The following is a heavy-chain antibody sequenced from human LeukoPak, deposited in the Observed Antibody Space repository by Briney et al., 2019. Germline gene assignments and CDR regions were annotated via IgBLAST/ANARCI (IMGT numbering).Heavy chain of an antibody. D-gene: IGHD3-22*01. Sequence: GGSLRLSCAASGFTFSNAWMSWVRQAPGKGGEWVGRIKNKTYGGTTDYAARVKGSFTISRDDSQNTLYLQMNSLQTEDTAVYYCTGHDYYDSSGYWPFDYWGQGTLVTVSS. CDR1: GFTFSNAW. J-gene: IGHJ4*02. CDR2: IKNKTYGGTT. CDR3: TGHDYYDSSGYWPFDY. V-gene: IGHV3-15*01.